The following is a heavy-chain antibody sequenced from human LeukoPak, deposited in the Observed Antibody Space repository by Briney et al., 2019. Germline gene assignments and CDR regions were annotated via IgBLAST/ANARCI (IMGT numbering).Heavy chain of an antibody. D-gene: IGHD2-2*01. CDR1: GFTFSSYG. CDR2: VRYDESTK. Sequence: GGSLRLSCAASGFTFSSYGMHWVRQAPGKGLEWVAFVRYDESTKFYADSVKGRFTISRDNSKTTLYLQMNSLRAEDTAVYYCAKDVPAAYFDYWGQGTLVTVSS. CDR3: AKDVPAAYFDY. V-gene: IGHV3-30*02. J-gene: IGHJ4*02.